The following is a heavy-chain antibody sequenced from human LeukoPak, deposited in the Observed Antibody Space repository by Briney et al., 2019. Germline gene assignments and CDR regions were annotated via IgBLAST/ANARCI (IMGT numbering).Heavy chain of an antibody. D-gene: IGHD3-9*01. Sequence: GGSLRLSCAASGFTFSSYWMSWVRQAPGKGLEWVANIKQDGSEKYYVDSVKGRFTISRDNAKNSLYLQMNSLRAEDTAVYYCARGLLRYLDWLSNLFDYWGQGTLVTVSS. CDR3: ARGLLRYLDWLSNLFDY. V-gene: IGHV3-7*03. J-gene: IGHJ4*02. CDR2: IKQDGSEK. CDR1: GFTFSSYW.